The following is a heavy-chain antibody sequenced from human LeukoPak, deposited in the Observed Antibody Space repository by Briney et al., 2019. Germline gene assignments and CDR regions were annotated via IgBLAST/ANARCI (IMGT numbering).Heavy chain of an antibody. CDR1: GYTFTSYA. V-gene: IGHV7-4-1*02. Sequence: GASVKVSCKASGYTFTSYAMNWVRQAPGQGLEWMGWINTNTGNPSYAQGFTGRFVFSLDTSVSTAYLQISSLKAEDTAVYYCARDESAYYYDSSGYYSDYWSQGTLVTVTS. D-gene: IGHD3-22*01. CDR3: ARDESAYYYDSSGYYSDY. CDR2: INTNTGNP. J-gene: IGHJ4*02.